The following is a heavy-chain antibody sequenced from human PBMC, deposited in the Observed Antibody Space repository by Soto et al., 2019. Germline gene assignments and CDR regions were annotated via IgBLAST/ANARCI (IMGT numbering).Heavy chain of an antibody. CDR1: GGSISSAAYY. CDR3: AREYTYGSNFFDC. D-gene: IGHD5-18*01. CDR2: ISHSGST. Sequence: QVQLQESGPGLVKPSQTLSLTCTVSGGSISSAAYYWSWIRQHPGKDLEWIGYISHSGSTYYTPSLKSRVIISADTSKNQFSLNLNSVTAADPAVYYCAREYTYGSNFFDCWGQGALVKVSS. J-gene: IGHJ4*02. V-gene: IGHV4-31*03.